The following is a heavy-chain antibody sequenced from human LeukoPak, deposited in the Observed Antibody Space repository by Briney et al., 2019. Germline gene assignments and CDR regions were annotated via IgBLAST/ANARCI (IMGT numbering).Heavy chain of an antibody. CDR3: ASSHGELELRLDWFDP. J-gene: IGHJ5*02. V-gene: IGHV3-23*01. CDR1: GFTFSSYA. CDR2: ISGSGGST. D-gene: IGHD1-7*01. Sequence: GGSLRLSCAASGFTFSSYAMSWVRQAPGKGLEWVSAISGSGGSTYYADSVKGRFTISRDNSKNTLYLQMNSLRAEDTAVYYCASSHGELELRLDWFDPWGQGTLVTVSS.